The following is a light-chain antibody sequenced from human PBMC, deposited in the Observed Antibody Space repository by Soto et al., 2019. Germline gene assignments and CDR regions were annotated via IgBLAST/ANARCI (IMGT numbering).Light chain of an antibody. V-gene: IGKV1-39*01. CDR2: ASF. Sequence: IQLTQSPTSLSASVGDRVSLAWRASQSISTFLNWYQQKPGEAPNLMIYASFTLYSGVPSRFSGTGSGTDFTLTISSLQPEDFATYYCQQSSRSPLTCGGGTKVDIK. CDR1: QSISTF. J-gene: IGKJ4*02. CDR3: QQSSRSPLT.